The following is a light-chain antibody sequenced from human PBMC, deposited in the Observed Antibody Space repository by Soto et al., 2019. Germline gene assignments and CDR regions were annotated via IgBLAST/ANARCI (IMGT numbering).Light chain of an antibody. CDR3: QHYSSYPHA. J-gene: IGKJ4*01. Sequence: DILLTQSPGTLSLSPGERATLSCRASQTVRSIYLAWYQQKPGQAPRLLIYKASSRATGIPDRFSGSGSGTDFTLTISRLEPEDFAVYYCQHYSSYPHAFGRGTKVDIK. CDR1: QTVRSIY. V-gene: IGKV3-20*01. CDR2: KAS.